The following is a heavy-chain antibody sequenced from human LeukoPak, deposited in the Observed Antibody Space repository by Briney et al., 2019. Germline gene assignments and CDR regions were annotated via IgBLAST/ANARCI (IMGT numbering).Heavy chain of an antibody. CDR3: ASLGYSSSWYFL. V-gene: IGHV3-30*03. Sequence: GGSLRLSCAASGFTFSSYGMHWVRQAPGKGLEWVAVISYDGSNKYYADSVKGRFTISRDNSKNTLYLQMNSLRAEDTAVYYCASLGYSSSWYFLWGQGTLVTVSS. CDR2: ISYDGSNK. J-gene: IGHJ4*02. D-gene: IGHD6-13*01. CDR1: GFTFSSYG.